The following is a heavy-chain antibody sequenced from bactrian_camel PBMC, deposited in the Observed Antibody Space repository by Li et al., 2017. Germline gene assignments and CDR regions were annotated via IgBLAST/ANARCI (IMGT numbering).Heavy chain of an antibody. Sequence: VQLVESGGDSVQAGGSLRLSCTVSGYPYTAGCMAWFRQAPGKEREGVAAIYTGGDITYYADNVKGRFTISRDDAKTTLYLQMNSVKPEDTATYYCATDVLSRYDCNHVTTLSLFGYWGQGTQVTVS. D-gene: IGHD3*01. CDR3: ATDVLSRYDCNHVTTLSLFGY. CDR2: IYTGGDIT. J-gene: IGHJ6*01. V-gene: IGHV3S1*01. CDR1: GYPYTAGC.